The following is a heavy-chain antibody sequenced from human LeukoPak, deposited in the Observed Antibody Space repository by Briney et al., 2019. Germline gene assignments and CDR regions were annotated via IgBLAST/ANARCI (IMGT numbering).Heavy chain of an antibody. Sequence: SETLSLTCTVSGGSISSYYWSWIRQPPGKGLEWIGYIYYSGSTNYNPSLKSRVTISVDTSKNQFSLKLSSVTAADTAVYYCARDHRYYDILTGYYNVWFDPWGQGTLVTVSS. CDR2: IYYSGST. CDR1: GGSISSYY. J-gene: IGHJ5*02. V-gene: IGHV4-59*01. CDR3: ARDHRYYDILTGYYNVWFDP. D-gene: IGHD3-9*01.